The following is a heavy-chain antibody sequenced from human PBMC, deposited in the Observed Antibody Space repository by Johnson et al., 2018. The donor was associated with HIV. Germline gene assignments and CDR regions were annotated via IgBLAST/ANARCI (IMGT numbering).Heavy chain of an antibody. CDR2: ISHDVNNK. J-gene: IGHJ3*02. CDR1: GFTVSTNY. Sequence: QVQLVESGGGLVKPGGSLRLSCAASGFTVSTNYMGWVRQAPGKGLEWVAAISHDVNNKFSADSVKGRFTLSRDNSKNTLYLQMDSLRPEDTAVYYCARIDYTHRTTVTESAFDIWGQGTMVTVSS. CDR3: ARIDYTHRTTVTESAFDI. V-gene: IGHV3-30*03. D-gene: IGHD4-11*01.